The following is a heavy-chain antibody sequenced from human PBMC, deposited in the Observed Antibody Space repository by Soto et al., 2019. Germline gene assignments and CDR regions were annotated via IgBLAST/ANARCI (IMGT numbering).Heavy chain of an antibody. V-gene: IGHV1-69*13. CDR2: IIPIFGTA. D-gene: IGHD4-17*01. CDR1: GGTFSSYA. Sequence: SVKVSCKASGGTFSSYAISWVRQAPGQGLEWMGGIIPIFGTANYAQKFQGRVTITADESTSTAYMELGSLRSEDTAVYYCARGQSGDYASYYYYGMDVWGQGTTVTVSS. J-gene: IGHJ6*02. CDR3: ARGQSGDYASYYYYGMDV.